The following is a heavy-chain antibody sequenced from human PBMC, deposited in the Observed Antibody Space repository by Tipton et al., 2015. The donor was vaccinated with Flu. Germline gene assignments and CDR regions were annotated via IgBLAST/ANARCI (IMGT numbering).Heavy chain of an antibody. CDR3: ARRGWSMGTASFI. D-gene: IGHD6-19*01. CDR2: INHSGST. V-gene: IGHV4-34*01. Sequence: TLSLTCAVYGGSFSGYYCSWIRQPPGKGLEWIGEINHSGSTNYNPSLKSRVTISVDTSKNQFSLKLSSVTAADTAVYYCARRGWSMGTASFIRGQGTLVTVSS. J-gene: IGHJ4*02. CDR1: GGSFSGYY.